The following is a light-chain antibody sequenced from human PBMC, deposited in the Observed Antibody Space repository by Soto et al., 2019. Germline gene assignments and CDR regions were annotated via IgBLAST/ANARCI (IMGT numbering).Light chain of an antibody. Sequence: EIVLTQSPCTLSFSPGERATLSCRASQSVSSSYLAWYQQNPGQAPRLLSYGASSRATGIPDRFSGSGSGTDFTRTSSRLEPEYFAVYYCQQYGSSPPYTFGQGTKLEIK. V-gene: IGKV3-20*01. J-gene: IGKJ2*01. CDR2: GAS. CDR3: QQYGSSPPYT. CDR1: QSVSSSY.